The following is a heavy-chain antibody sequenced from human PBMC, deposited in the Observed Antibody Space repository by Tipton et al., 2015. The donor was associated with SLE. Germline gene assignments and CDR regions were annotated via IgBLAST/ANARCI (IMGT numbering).Heavy chain of an antibody. J-gene: IGHJ3*02. CDR2: IMQDGSEK. V-gene: IGHV3-7*03. D-gene: IGHD1-14*01. Sequence: LSLTCTVSGGSISSNHWSWIRQPPGKGLEWVANIMQDGSEKYYVESVKGRFTVSRDNAKNSLFLEMSSLSVEDTAVYYCVRKSHSRKAAFDMWGQGTMGTVSS. CDR3: VRKSHSRKAAFDM. CDR1: GGSISSNH.